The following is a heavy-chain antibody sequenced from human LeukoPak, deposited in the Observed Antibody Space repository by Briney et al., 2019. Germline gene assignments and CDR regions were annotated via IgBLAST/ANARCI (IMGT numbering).Heavy chain of an antibody. D-gene: IGHD3-3*01. J-gene: IGHJ6*02. CDR1: GFTFNSYG. V-gene: IGHV3-30*18. Sequence: GGSLRLSCAASGFTFNSYGMHWVRQAPGKGLEWVAVISYDGSNKYYADSVWGRFTISRDNSKNTLYLQMNSLKDEDTAVYYCAKAHDFWSGIGYGMDVWGQGTTVTVSS. CDR3: AKAHDFWSGIGYGMDV. CDR2: ISYDGSNK.